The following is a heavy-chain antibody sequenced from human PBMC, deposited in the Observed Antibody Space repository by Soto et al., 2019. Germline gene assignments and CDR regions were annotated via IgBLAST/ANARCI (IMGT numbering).Heavy chain of an antibody. Sequence: EVQLLESGGALLQPGGSLRLSCAASGFIFSTYAMSWVRQAPGKGLEWVSMISGTGGNTHYADSVKGRFTISRDNSRNTLFLQINSLRAEDTAVYYCAKIVVGSPGYWGQGTLVTVAS. V-gene: IGHV3-23*01. D-gene: IGHD3-22*01. CDR2: ISGTGGNT. J-gene: IGHJ4*02. CDR1: GFIFSTYA. CDR3: AKIVVGSPGY.